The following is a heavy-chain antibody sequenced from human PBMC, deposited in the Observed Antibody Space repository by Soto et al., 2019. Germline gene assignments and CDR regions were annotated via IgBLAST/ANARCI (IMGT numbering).Heavy chain of an antibody. J-gene: IGHJ6*03. CDR2: INHSGST. CDR3: ARGFVRLRTRLYYYCMDV. CDR1: GGSFSGDY. V-gene: IGHV4-34*01. D-gene: IGHD2-15*01. Sequence: SETLSLTCAVYGGSFSGDYWSWIRQPPGKGLEWIGEINHSGSTNYNPSLKSRVTISVDTSKNQFSLKLSSVTAADTAVYYCARGFVRLRTRLYYYCMDVWGKGTTVTVSS.